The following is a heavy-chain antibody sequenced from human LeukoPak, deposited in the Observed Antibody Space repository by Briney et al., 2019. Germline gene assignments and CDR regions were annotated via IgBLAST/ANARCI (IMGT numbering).Heavy chain of an antibody. CDR2: ISYSGNT. D-gene: IGHD5-18*01. CDR3: ARHPNTAMAPVHIDN. Sequence: NPSETLSLTCTVSGGSISSSSYYWGWVRQPPGKGLEWIGGISYSGNTYYFPSLKSRVTISIDTSRNQVSLELTSVTAADTAMYFCARHPNTAMAPVHIDNWGQGTLVTVSS. V-gene: IGHV4-39*01. J-gene: IGHJ4*02. CDR1: GGSISSSSYY.